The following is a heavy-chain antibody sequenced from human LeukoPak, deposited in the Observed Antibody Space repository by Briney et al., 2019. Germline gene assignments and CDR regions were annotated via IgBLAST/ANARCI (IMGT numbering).Heavy chain of an antibody. CDR3: ARINMVRGVLFDYYLDL. D-gene: IGHD3-10*01. V-gene: IGHV1-18*01. Sequence: GASVKVSCKASGYSFTNYGFNWVRQAPGQGLEWMGWISAYNGHTNYAQKVQGRVTMTTDTSTQTAYMELRSLRSDDTAVYYCARINMVRGVLFDYYLDLWGRGTLVTVSS. CDR2: ISAYNGHT. CDR1: GYSFTNYG. J-gene: IGHJ2*01.